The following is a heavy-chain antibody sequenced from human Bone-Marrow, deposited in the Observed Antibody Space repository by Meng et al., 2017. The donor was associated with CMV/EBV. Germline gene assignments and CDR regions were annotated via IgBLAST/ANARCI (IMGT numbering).Heavy chain of an antibody. Sequence: GSLRLSCTVPGGSISSSSYYWGWIRQPPGKGLEWIGSIYYSGSTYYNPSLKSRVTISVDTSKKQFALKLSSVTAADTAVYYCLLYSNYVKYWGQGTLVTVSS. CDR1: GGSISSSSYY. D-gene: IGHD4-11*01. CDR3: LLYSNYVKY. J-gene: IGHJ4*02. V-gene: IGHV4-39*06. CDR2: IYYSGST.